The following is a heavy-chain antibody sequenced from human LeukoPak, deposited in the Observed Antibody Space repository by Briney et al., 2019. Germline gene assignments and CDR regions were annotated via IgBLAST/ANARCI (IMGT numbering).Heavy chain of an antibody. V-gene: IGHV1-69*06. D-gene: IGHD2-8*01. Sequence: SVKVSCKASGGTFSSYAISWVRQAPGQGLEWMGGIIPIFGTANYAQKFQGRVTITADKSTSTAYMELSSLRSEDTAVYYCARSGVIVLMGNAFDIWGQGTMVTVSS. CDR3: ARSGVIVLMGNAFDI. CDR1: GGTFSSYA. J-gene: IGHJ3*02. CDR2: IIPIFGTA.